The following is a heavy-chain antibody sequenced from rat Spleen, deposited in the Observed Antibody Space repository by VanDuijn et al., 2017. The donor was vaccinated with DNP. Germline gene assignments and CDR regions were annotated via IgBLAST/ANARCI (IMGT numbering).Heavy chain of an antibody. D-gene: IGHD1-9*01. V-gene: IGHV5-20*01. CDR3: TTESTYYGYFDY. CDR1: GFTFSDYY. Sequence: EVQLVESGGGLVQPGRSLKLSCAALGFTFSDYYVAWVRQAPTKGLEWVASISYDGSSTYYRDSVKGRFTISRDNAKSSLYLQMDSLRSEDTATYYCTTESTYYGYFDYWGQGVMVPVSS. CDR2: ISYDGSST. J-gene: IGHJ2*01.